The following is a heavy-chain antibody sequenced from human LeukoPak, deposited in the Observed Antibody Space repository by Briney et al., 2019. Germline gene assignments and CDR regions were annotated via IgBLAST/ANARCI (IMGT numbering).Heavy chain of an antibody. CDR3: ATKYYYGSGSPKDY. Sequence: ASVKVSCKASGGTFSSYAISWVRQAPGQGLEWMGRIIPILGIANYAQKFQGRVTITADKSTSTAYMELSSLRSEDTAVYYCATKYYYGSGSPKDYWGQGTLVTVSS. CDR1: GGTFSSYA. CDR2: IIPILGIA. D-gene: IGHD3-10*01. V-gene: IGHV1-69*04. J-gene: IGHJ4*02.